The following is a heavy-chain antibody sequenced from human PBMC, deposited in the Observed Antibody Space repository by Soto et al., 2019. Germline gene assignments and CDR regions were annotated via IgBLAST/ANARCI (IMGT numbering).Heavy chain of an antibody. CDR1: GGTFSSHS. CDR3: ARVSLAWDILGHFDI. D-gene: IGHD5-12*01. Sequence: QVQLVQSGAEVKKPGSSVTVSCKASGGTFSSHSISWLRQAPGQGLEWMGGIIPAFGTVKYAQKFQGRLTITADKSTATAYMELTSLTSEDTALYFCARVSLAWDILGHFDIWGQGTLVTVSS. J-gene: IGHJ4*02. V-gene: IGHV1-69*06. CDR2: IIPAFGTV.